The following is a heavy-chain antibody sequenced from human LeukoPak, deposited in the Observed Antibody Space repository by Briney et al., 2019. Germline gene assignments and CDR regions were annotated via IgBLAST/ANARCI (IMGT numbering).Heavy chain of an antibody. V-gene: IGHV3-20*04. CDR2: INWNGCST. CDR1: GFTFDDYG. D-gene: IGHD3-3*01. CDR3: ARDSARHYDFWSGPFDY. Sequence: GGSLRLSCAASGFTFDDYGMSWVRQAPGKGLEWASGINWNGCSTGYADSVKGRFTISRDNAKNSLYLQMNRLRAEDTALYYCARDSARHYDFWSGPFDYWGQGTLVTVSS. J-gene: IGHJ4*02.